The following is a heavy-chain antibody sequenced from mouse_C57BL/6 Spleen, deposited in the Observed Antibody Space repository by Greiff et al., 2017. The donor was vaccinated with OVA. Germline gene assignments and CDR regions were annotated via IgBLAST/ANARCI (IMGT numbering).Heavy chain of an antibody. CDR3: ARSGGTGNHWYFDV. CDR2: IYPGSGNT. CDR1: GYSFTSYY. Sequence: VQLQQSGPELVKPGASVKISCKASGYSFTSYYIHWVKQRPGQGLEWIGWIYPGSGNTKYNEKFKGKATLTADTSSSTAYMQLSSLTSEDSAVYYCARSGGTGNHWYFDVWGTGTTVTVSS. J-gene: IGHJ1*03. V-gene: IGHV1-66*01. D-gene: IGHD1-1*02.